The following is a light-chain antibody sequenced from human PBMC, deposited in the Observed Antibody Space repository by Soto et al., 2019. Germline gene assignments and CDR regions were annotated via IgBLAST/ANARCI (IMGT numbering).Light chain of an antibody. V-gene: IGKV1-39*01. CDR2: AAS. J-gene: IGKJ4*01. Sequence: DMQMPQSPSSLSAYDGDRVTITRRASQSISSYLNWYQQKPGKAPKLLIYAASSLQSGVPSRFSGSGSGTDFTLTISSLQPEDFAPYYCQQSYSTPLTFCGGTKVDIK. CDR1: QSISSY. CDR3: QQSYSTPLT.